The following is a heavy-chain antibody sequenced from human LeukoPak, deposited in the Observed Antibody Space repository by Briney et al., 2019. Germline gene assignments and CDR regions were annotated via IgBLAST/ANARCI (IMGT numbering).Heavy chain of an antibody. D-gene: IGHD2-8*01. V-gene: IGHV5-51*01. CDR2: IYPGDSDT. CDR3: ARRPIVLMVYANAFDI. Sequence: GESLKISCKGSGYSFTSYWIGWVRQMPGKGLEWMGIIYPGDSDTRYSPSFQGQVTISADKSISTAYLQWSSLKASDTAMYYCARRPIVLMVYANAFDIWGQGTMVTVSS. CDR1: GYSFTSYW. J-gene: IGHJ3*02.